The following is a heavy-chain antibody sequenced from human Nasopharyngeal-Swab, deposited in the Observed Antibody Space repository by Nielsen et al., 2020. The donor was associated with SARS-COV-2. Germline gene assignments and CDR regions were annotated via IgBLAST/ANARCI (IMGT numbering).Heavy chain of an antibody. D-gene: IGHD5-12*01. J-gene: IGHJ4*02. V-gene: IGHV3-7*01. Sequence: GESLKISCAASGFTFSSYWMSWVRQAPGKGLEWVATIKQDGSVKYYVDSVKGRFTISRDNAKNSLYLQMNSLRAEDTAVYYCATSIGATSPDYWGQGTLVTVSS. CDR3: ATSIGATSPDY. CDR1: GFTFSSYW. CDR2: IKQDGSVK.